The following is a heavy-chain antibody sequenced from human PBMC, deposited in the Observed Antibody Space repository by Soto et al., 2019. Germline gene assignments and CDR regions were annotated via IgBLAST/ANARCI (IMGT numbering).Heavy chain of an antibody. D-gene: IGHD2-8*01. CDR3: ARMRSIVLMVFAMEGNWFDP. CDR1: NGSLSGYY. Sequence: NPSETLSLTCAVYNGSLSGYYWTWIRQSPGKGLEWIGEINHSGITNYNPSLESRVTISVDTSKDQFTLKLSSVTAADTALYYCARMRSIVLMVFAMEGNWFDPWGQGTLVTVSS. V-gene: IGHV4-34*01. J-gene: IGHJ5*02. CDR2: INHSGIT.